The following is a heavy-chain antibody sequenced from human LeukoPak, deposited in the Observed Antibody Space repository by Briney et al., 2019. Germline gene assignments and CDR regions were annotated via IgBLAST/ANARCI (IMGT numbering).Heavy chain of an antibody. CDR2: ISHGGDSA. CDR1: GFTFSTYA. CDR3: ARRRGSYCFDY. J-gene: IGHJ4*02. D-gene: IGHD1-26*01. V-gene: IGHV3-23*01. Sequence: PGGPLRLSCTAPGFTFSTYAMTWVRQAPGKGLEWVSVISHGGDSAWYADSVKGRFTISRDNAKNSLYLQMNSLRAEDMAVYYCARRRGSYCFDYWGQGTLVTVSS.